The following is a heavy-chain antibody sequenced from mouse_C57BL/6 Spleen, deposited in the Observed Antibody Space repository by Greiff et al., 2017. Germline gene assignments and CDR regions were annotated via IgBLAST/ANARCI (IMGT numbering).Heavy chain of an antibody. J-gene: IGHJ4*01. CDR2: ISSGSSTI. CDR1: GFTFSDYG. D-gene: IGHD1-1*01. CDR3: ARRDGSSLYAMDD. V-gene: IGHV5-17*01. Sequence: EVHLVESGGGLVKPGGSLKLSCAASGFTFSDYGMHWVRQAPEKGLEWVAYISSGSSTIYYADTVKGRFTISRDNAKNTLFLQMTSLRSEDTAMYYCARRDGSSLYAMDDWGQGTSVTVSS.